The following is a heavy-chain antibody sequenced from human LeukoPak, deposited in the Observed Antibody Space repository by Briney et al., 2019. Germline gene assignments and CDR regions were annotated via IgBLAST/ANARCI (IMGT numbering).Heavy chain of an antibody. CDR2: ISSSSSTI. J-gene: IGHJ4*02. D-gene: IGHD6-6*01. CDR1: GFTFSSYS. V-gene: IGHV3-48*04. CDR3: ARDVGWAARYFDY. Sequence: GGSLRLSCAASGFTFSSYSMNWVRQAPGKGLEWVSYISSSSSTIYYADSVKGRFTISRDNAKNSLYLQMNSLRAEDTAVYYCARDVGWAARYFDYWGQGTLVTVSS.